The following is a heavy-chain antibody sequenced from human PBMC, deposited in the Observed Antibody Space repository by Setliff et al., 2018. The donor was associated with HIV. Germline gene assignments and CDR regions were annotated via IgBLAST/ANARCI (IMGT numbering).Heavy chain of an antibody. CDR3: AREDGSSWPYDRFYYYGLDV. CDR1: GGSMSSYY. CDR2: IYYTGST. D-gene: IGHD2-2*01. Sequence: SETLSLTCTVSGGSMSSYYWSWIRQPPGKGLEWIGSIYYTGSTDYNPSLMSRVTISLDTPKNQFSLKLNSVIAADTAVYYCAREDGSSWPYDRFYYYGLDVWGQGITVTVSS. J-gene: IGHJ6*02. V-gene: IGHV4-59*01.